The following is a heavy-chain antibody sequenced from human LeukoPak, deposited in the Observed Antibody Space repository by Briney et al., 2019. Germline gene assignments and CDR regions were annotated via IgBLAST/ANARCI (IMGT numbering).Heavy chain of an antibody. Sequence: PSETLSLTCTVSGGSISIDYYYWGWIRQPPGKGLEWIGSIYYSGSTYYNPSLKSRVTISVDTSKNQFSLKLSSVTAADTAVYYCARGLWRWPNYYFDYWGQGTLVTVSS. CDR2: IYYSGST. D-gene: IGHD3-3*01. CDR3: ARGLWRWPNYYFDY. J-gene: IGHJ4*02. CDR1: GGSISIDYYY. V-gene: IGHV4-39*07.